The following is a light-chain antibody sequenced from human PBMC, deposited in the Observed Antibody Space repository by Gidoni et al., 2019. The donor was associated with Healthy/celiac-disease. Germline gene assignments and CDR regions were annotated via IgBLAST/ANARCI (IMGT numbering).Light chain of an antibody. Sequence: IALTHSPGTLPLSPGERATLSCRASLSVSSSYLAWYQQKPGQAPRLLIYGASSRDTGIPDRFSGSGSGTDFTLTISRLEPEDFAVYYCQQYGSTPLTFGGGTKVEIK. CDR1: LSVSSSY. J-gene: IGKJ4*01. V-gene: IGKV3-20*01. CDR3: QQYGSTPLT. CDR2: GAS.